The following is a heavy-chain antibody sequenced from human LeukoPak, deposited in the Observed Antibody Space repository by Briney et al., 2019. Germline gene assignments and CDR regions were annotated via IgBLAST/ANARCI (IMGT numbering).Heavy chain of an antibody. CDR2: IYYSGTT. CDR1: GGSISTYY. V-gene: IGHV4-59*01. Sequence: SETLSLTCTVYGGSISTYYWSWIRQPPGNGLEWIGYIYYSGTTSYNPSLKSRVTISVDTSKNQFSLKLSSVTAADTAVYYCARGSKDFWSGYYAGLDYYYMDVWGKGTTVTVSS. J-gene: IGHJ6*03. D-gene: IGHD3-3*01. CDR3: ARGSKDFWSGYYAGLDYYYMDV.